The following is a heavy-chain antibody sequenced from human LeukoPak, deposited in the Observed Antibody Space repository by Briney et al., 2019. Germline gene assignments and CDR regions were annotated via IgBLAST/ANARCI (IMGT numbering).Heavy chain of an antibody. CDR3: AREAAIVVVVAASY. Sequence: ASVKVSCKASGYTFTGYAMHWVRQAPGQRLEWMGWINAGNGNTKYSQKFQGRVTITRDTSASTAYMELSSLRSEDTAVYYCAREAAIVVVVAASYWGQGTLVTVSS. CDR1: GYTFTGYA. J-gene: IGHJ4*02. V-gene: IGHV1-3*01. D-gene: IGHD2-15*01. CDR2: INAGNGNT.